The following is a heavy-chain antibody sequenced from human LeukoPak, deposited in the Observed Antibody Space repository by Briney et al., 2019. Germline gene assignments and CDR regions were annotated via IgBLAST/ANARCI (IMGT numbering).Heavy chain of an antibody. J-gene: IGHJ4*02. CDR3: ARALAVVVPAAMAY. CDR1: GYTFTRHY. Sequence: ASVKVSCKASGYTFTRHYMNWVRQAPGQGLEWMGWISAYNGNTNYAQKLQGRVTMTTDTSTSTAHMELSRLRSDDTAVYYCARALAVVVPAAMAYWGQGTLVTVSS. CDR2: ISAYNGNT. D-gene: IGHD2-2*01. V-gene: IGHV1-18*04.